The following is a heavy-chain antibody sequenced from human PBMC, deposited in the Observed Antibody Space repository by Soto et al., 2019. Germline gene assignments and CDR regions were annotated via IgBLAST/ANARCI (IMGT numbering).Heavy chain of an antibody. J-gene: IGHJ4*02. CDR1: GDSISSFY. Sequence: QVQLQESGPGLVKPSETLSLTCTVSGDSISSFYWTWIRQPPGKGLEWVGYIFSSGSTNYNPSLKIRVTISVDTSENQFSLKLTSVTAADTAVYYCARVGYCSSTPCWPIGYFEYWGQGTLVTVSS. D-gene: IGHD2-2*01. CDR2: IFSSGST. CDR3: ARVGYCSSTPCWPIGYFEY. V-gene: IGHV4-59*01.